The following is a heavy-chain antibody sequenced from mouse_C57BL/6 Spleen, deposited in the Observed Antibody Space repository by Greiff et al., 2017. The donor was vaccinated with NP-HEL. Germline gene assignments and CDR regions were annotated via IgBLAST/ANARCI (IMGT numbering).Heavy chain of an antibody. CDR3: ARSHDYDWGRYAMDD. D-gene: IGHD2-4*01. CDR2: INPNNGGT. CDR1: GYTFTDYY. J-gene: IGHJ4*01. V-gene: IGHV1-26*01. Sequence: EVQLQQSGPELVKPGASVKISCKASGYTFTDYYMNWVKQSHGKSLEWIGDINPNNGGTSYNQKFKGKATLTVDKSSSTAYMELRSLTSEDSAVYDCARSHDYDWGRYAMDDWGQGTSVTVSA.